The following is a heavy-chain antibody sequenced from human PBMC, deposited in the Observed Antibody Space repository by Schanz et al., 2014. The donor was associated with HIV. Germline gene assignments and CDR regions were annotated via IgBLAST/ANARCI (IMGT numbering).Heavy chain of an antibody. CDR1: GFPFSNFA. V-gene: IGHV3-23*01. CDR3: GTYNYGSGHDY. CDR2: ISTCGERT. D-gene: IGHD3-10*01. Sequence: EEHLLESGGDLLQPGGSLRLSCVASGFPFSNFAMSWVRQDPGRGLEWVSAISTCGERTFYADSVKGRFTISRDNSKNTLYLQMNSLRAEDTAIYHCGTYNYGSGHDYWGQGTLVTVSS. J-gene: IGHJ4*02.